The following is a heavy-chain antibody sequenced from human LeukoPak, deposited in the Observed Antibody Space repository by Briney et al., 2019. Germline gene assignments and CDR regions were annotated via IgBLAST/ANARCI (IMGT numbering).Heavy chain of an antibody. CDR3: ASFGYSYGAGYYYGMDV. CDR1: GYTFTSYD. Sequence: GASVKVSCKASGYTFTSYDINWVRQATGQGLEWMGWMNPNSGNTGYAQKFQGRVTMTRNTSISTAYMELSSLRSEDTAVYYCASFGYSYGAGYYYGMDVWGQGTTVTVSS. J-gene: IGHJ6*02. V-gene: IGHV1-8*01. CDR2: MNPNSGNT. D-gene: IGHD5-18*01.